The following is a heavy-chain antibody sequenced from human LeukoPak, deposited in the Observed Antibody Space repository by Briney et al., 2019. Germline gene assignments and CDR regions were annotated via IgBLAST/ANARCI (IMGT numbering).Heavy chain of an antibody. CDR2: ISGSGGRAST. J-gene: IGHJ4*02. V-gene: IGHV3-23*01. CDR1: GFSFSFSN. Sequence: GGSLRLSCAASGFSFSFSNMNWVRQAPGKGLEWVSTISGSGGRASTDYADSVKGRFTISRDNSKNTLYLQMNSLRVEDTAVYYCAKSGLNRFDYWGQGTLVTVSS. CDR3: AKSGLNRFDY. D-gene: IGHD2-15*01.